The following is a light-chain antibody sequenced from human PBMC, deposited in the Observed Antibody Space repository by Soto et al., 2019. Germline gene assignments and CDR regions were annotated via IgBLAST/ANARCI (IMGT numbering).Light chain of an antibody. CDR2: GAS. J-gene: IGKJ1*01. CDR3: LQYGSSPRT. Sequence: EIVLTQSPGTLSSSPGERATLSCRASQSVSSNYLGWYQQKPGQAPRLLIYGASSRATGIPDRFSGSGCGTDFTLTISRLEPDDFAMYYCLQYGSSPRTFGQGTKVEIK. CDR1: QSVSSNY. V-gene: IGKV3-20*01.